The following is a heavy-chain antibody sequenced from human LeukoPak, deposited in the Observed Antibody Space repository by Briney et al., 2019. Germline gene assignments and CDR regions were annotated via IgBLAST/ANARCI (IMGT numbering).Heavy chain of an antibody. V-gene: IGHV3-74*01. CDR3: ARDQWLAYYYHGMDV. D-gene: IGHD6-19*01. Sequence: GGSLRLSCAASGFTFSTHWMYWVRQAPGRELVWVSRISGDGSLTSYADSVKGRFTISRDNAENSLYLQMNSLRAEDTAIYYCARDQWLAYYYHGMDVWGQGTTVTVSS. CDR2: ISGDGSLT. J-gene: IGHJ6*02. CDR1: GFTFSTHW.